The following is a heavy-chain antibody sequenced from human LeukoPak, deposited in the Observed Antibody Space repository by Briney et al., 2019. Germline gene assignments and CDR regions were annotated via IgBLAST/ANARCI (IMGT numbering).Heavy chain of an antibody. CDR2: INHSGST. Sequence: PSETLSLTCAVYGGSFSGYYWSWIRQPPGKGLERIGEINHSGSTNYNPSLKSRVTISVDTSKNQFSLKLSSVTAADTAVFYCARGKFAWGLLPHAGYFDYWGQGTLVTVSS. J-gene: IGHJ4*02. V-gene: IGHV4-34*01. D-gene: IGHD3-22*01. CDR3: ARGKFAWGLLPHAGYFDY. CDR1: GGSFSGYY.